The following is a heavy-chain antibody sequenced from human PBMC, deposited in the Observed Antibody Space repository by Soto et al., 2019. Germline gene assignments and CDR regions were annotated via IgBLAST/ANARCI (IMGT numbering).Heavy chain of an antibody. Sequence: VGTLRLSCAASGFTVSSNYMSWVRQAPGKGLEWVSIIYTGGSTYYADSVKGRFTISRDISKNALSLQMHSLRAEDTAVYYCARDRSPAEMAFGHWGQGTQVTVSS. CDR1: GFTVSSNY. CDR2: IYTGGST. J-gene: IGHJ4*02. V-gene: IGHV3-53*01. D-gene: IGHD3-16*01. CDR3: ARDRSPAEMAFGH.